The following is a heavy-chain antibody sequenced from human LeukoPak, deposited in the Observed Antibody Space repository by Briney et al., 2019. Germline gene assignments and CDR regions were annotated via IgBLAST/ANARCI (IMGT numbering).Heavy chain of an antibody. V-gene: IGHV3-7*01. CDR2: IKQDGSEK. Sequence: TGGSLRLSCAASGFTFSRDWMSWVRQAPGKGLEWVANIKQDGSEKCYVDSVKGRFTISRDNAKNSLCLEMNSLRAEDTAVYYCARDGLPVALNYWGQGTLVTVSS. CDR1: GFTFSRDW. D-gene: IGHD2-2*01. CDR3: ARDGLPVALNY. J-gene: IGHJ4*02.